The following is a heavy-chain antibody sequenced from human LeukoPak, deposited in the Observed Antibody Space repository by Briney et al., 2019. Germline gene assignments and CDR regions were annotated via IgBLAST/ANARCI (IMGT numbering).Heavy chain of an antibody. J-gene: IGHJ5*02. CDR2: MNPNSGNT. D-gene: IGHD3-3*01. CDR3: ARRRFLERSDNWFDP. CDR1: GYTFTSYD. V-gene: IGHV1-8*03. Sequence: ASVKVSCKASGYTFTSYDINWVRQATGQGLEWMGWMNPNSGNTGYAQKFQGRVTITRNTSISTAYMELSSLRSEDTAVYYCARRRFLERSDNWFDPWGQGTLVTVSS.